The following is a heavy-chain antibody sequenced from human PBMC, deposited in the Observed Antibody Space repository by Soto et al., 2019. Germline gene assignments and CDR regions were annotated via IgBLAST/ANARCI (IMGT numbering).Heavy chain of an antibody. CDR3: ARDQVARHRTDYYYYGMDV. J-gene: IGHJ6*02. CDR2: ISYDGSNK. V-gene: IGHV3-30-3*01. D-gene: IGHD2-15*01. Sequence: QVQLVESGGGVVQPGRSLRLSCAASGFTFSSYAMHWVRQAPGKGLEWVAVISYDGSNKYYADSVKGRFTISRDNSKNTLYLQMNSLRAEDTAVYYCARDQVARHRTDYYYYGMDVWGQGTTVTVSS. CDR1: GFTFSSYA.